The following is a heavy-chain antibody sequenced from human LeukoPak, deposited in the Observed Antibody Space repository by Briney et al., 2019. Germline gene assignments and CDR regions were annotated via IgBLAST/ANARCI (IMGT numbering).Heavy chain of an antibody. D-gene: IGHD3-10*01. V-gene: IGHV3-21*01. CDR3: ASTGELLWFGELFG. CDR2: ISSSSSYI. CDR1: GFTFSSYS. J-gene: IGHJ4*02. Sequence: PGGSLRLSCAASGFTFSSYSMNWVRQAPGKGLEWVSSISSSSSYIYYADSVKGRFTISRDNAKNSLYLQMNSLRAEDTAVYYCASTGELLWFGELFGWGQGTLVTVSS.